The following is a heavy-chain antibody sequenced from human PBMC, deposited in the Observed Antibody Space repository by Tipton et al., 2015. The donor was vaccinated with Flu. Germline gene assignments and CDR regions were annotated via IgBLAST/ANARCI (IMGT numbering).Heavy chain of an antibody. D-gene: IGHD1/OR15-1a*01. CDR2: VSWNSGAI. CDR3: AKGEITTYPLGGFDI. J-gene: IGHJ3*02. CDR1: GFTSGDYA. V-gene: IGHV3-9*02. Sequence: PRLSCAASGFTSGDYAMHWVRQAPGKGLERVSGVSWNSGAIAYADSVKGRFTISRDNAKNSLYLQMNSLRAEDTALYYCAKGEITTYPLGGFDIWGQGTMVTVSA.